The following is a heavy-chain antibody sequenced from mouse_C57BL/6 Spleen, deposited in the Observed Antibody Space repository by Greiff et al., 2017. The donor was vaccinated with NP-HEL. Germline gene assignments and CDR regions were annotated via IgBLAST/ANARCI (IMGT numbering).Heavy chain of an antibody. Sequence: VQGVESGAELMKPGASVKLSCKATGYTFTGYWIEWVKQRPGHGLEWIGEILPGSGSTNYNEKFKGTATFTADTSSNTAYMQLSSLTTEDSAIYYCARKQIYYGNYGFAYWGQGTLVTVSA. J-gene: IGHJ3*01. CDR3: ARKQIYYGNYGFAY. V-gene: IGHV1-9*01. CDR2: ILPGSGST. D-gene: IGHD2-1*01. CDR1: GYTFTGYW.